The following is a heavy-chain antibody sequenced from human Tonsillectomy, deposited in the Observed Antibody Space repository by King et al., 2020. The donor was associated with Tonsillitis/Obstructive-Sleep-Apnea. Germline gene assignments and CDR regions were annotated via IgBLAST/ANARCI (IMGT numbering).Heavy chain of an antibody. CDR3: ARGMWEQVWGDN. CDR1: GFSFSTYG. D-gene: IGHD1-26*01. V-gene: IGHV3-33*01. CDR2: IWYDGSNQ. J-gene: IGHJ4*02. Sequence: QLVQSGGGVVQPGRSLRLSCAASGFSFSTYGIHWVRQAPAKGLEWVALIWYDGSNQYYADSVKGRFTVSRDNSKNTVFLQMDSLRVEDTAVYYCARGMWEQVWGDNWGQGTLVTVSS.